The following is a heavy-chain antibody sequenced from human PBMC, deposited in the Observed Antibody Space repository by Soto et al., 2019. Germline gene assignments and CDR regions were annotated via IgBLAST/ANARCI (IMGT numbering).Heavy chain of an antibody. D-gene: IGHD2-2*01. CDR1: GYTFTSYD. CDR2: MNPNSGNT. CDR3: ARSKKYQLLSYYYYGMDV. J-gene: IGHJ6*02. Sequence: QVQLVQSGAEVKKPGASVKVSCKASGYTFTSYDINWVRQATGQGLEWMGWMNPNSGNTGYAQKFQGRVTMTRNTXIXTXXMELSSLRSEDTAVYYCARSKKYQLLSYYYYGMDVWGQGTTVTVSS. V-gene: IGHV1-8*01.